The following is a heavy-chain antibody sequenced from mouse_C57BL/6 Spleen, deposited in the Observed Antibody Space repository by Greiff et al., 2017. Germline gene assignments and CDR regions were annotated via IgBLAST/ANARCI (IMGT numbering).Heavy chain of an antibody. CDR2: IHPNSGST. V-gene: IGHV1-64*01. Sequence: QVHVKQSGAELVKPGASVKLSCKASGYTFTSYWMHWVKQRPGQGLEWIGMIHPNSGSTNYNEKFKSKATLTVDKSSSTAYMQLSSLTSEDSAVYYCATEFTTVVATGNWYFDVWGTGTTVTVSS. CDR3: ATEFTTVVATGNWYFDV. J-gene: IGHJ1*03. CDR1: GYTFTSYW. D-gene: IGHD1-1*01.